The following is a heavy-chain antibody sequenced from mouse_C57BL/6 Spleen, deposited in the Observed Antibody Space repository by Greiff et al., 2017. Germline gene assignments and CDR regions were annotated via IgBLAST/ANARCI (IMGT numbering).Heavy chain of an antibody. CDR2: ISSGGDDI. J-gene: IGHJ4*01. CDR1: GFTFSSYA. D-gene: IGHD6-2*01. V-gene: IGHV5-9-1*02. CDR3: TRDSLYYYAMDD. Sequence: EVQLVESGEGLVKPGGSLKISCAASGFTFSSYAMSWVRQTPEKRLEWVAYISSGGDDIYYADTVKGRFTISRDNARNTLYMQRSSLKSEDTAMYYCTRDSLYYYAMDDWGQGTSVTVSS.